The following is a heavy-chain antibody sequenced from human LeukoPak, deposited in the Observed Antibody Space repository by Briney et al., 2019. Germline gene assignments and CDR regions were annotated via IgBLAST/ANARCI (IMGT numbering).Heavy chain of an antibody. V-gene: IGHV4-61*02. CDR3: ARGYTAVDAFDI. Sequence: SETLSLTCTVSGGSISSGSYYWSWIRQPAGKGLEGIGRIYTSGRINYNPSLKSRVTISVDTSKNQFSLELSSVTAADTAVYYCARGYTAVDAFDIWGQGTMVTVSS. CDR1: GGSISSGSYY. CDR2: IYTSGRI. D-gene: IGHD5-18*01. J-gene: IGHJ3*02.